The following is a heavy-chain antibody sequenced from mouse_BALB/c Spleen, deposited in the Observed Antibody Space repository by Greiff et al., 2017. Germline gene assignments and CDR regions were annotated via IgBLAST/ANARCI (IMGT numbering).Heavy chain of an antibody. Sequence: EVKLVESGGGLVKPGGSLKLSCAASGFTFSSYAMSWVRQTPEKRLEWVATISSGGSYTYYPDSVKGRFTISRDNAKNTLYLQMSRLRSEDTAMYYCARHTITTAYYYAMDYWGQGTSVTVSS. CDR3: ARHTITTAYYYAMDY. CDR2: ISSGGSYT. D-gene: IGHD1-2*01. V-gene: IGHV5-9-3*01. J-gene: IGHJ4*01. CDR1: GFTFSSYA.